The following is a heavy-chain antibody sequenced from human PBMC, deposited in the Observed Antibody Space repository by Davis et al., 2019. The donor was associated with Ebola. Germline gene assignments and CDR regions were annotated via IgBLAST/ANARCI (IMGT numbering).Heavy chain of an antibody. CDR1: GGTFSSYA. CDR2: FIPIFGTA. Sequence: AASVKVSCKASGGTFSSYAISWVRQAPGQGLEWMGGFIPIFGTANYAQKFQGRVTITADKSTSTAYMELSSLRSEDTAVYYCARMSAAAEPDYWGQGTLVTVSS. J-gene: IGHJ4*02. D-gene: IGHD6-13*01. CDR3: ARMSAAAEPDY. V-gene: IGHV1-69*06.